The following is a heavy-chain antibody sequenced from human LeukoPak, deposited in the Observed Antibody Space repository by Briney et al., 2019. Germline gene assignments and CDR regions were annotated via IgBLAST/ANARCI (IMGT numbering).Heavy chain of an antibody. CDR3: AKGGATNDY. J-gene: IGHJ4*02. CDR1: GFTFSSYG. Sequence: GGSLRLSCAASGFTFSSYGMHWVRQAPGKGLEWVAVISYDGSNKYYADSVKGRFTISRDNSKNTLYLQMNSLRAEDTAVYYCAKGGATNDYWGQGTLVTVSS. V-gene: IGHV3-30*18. D-gene: IGHD1-26*01. CDR2: ISYDGSNK.